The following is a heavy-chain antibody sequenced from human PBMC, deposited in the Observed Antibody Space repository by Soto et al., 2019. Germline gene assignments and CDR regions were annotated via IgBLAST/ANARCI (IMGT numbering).Heavy chain of an antibody. D-gene: IGHD1-1*01. Sequence: EVQLVESGGGLVKPVGSLRLSCAASGFTFSNAWMSWVRQAPGKVLEWVGRIKSKTDGGTTDCDAPAKGSFTISRDDSKTTISLQMTIMTTELTDVYYGSTEQRWNDGGMDVWRNATTVTVSS. CDR3: STEQRWNDGGMDV. CDR2: IKSKTDGGTT. CDR1: GFTFSNAW. V-gene: IGHV3-15*01. J-gene: IGHJ6*03.